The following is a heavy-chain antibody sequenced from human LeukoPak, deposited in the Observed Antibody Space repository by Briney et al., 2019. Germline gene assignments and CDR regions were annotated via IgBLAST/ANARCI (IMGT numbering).Heavy chain of an antibody. CDR3: ATPLEGIAAAGNLTPYFDY. J-gene: IGHJ4*02. Sequence: PGRSLRLSCAASGFTFSSYAMHWVRQAPGKGLEWVAVISYDGSNKYYADSVKGRFTISRDNSKNTLYLQMNSLRAEDTAVYYCATPLEGIAAAGNLTPYFDYWGQGTLVTVSS. CDR1: GFTFSSYA. V-gene: IGHV3-30-3*01. CDR2: ISYDGSNK. D-gene: IGHD6-13*01.